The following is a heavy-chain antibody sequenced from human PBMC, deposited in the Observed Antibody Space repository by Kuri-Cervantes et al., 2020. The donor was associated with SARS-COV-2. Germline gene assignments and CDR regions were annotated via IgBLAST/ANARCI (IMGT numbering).Heavy chain of an antibody. CDR3: AKDRVGVQDF. V-gene: IGHV3-30*18. CDR2: ISYNGSNE. D-gene: IGHD2-21*01. J-gene: IGHJ4*02. Sequence: GGSLRLSCAASGFTFSNYGMHWVRQAQGKGLEWVAVISYNGSNEYYADSVKGLFTISRDNSQNTLYLHMKSLRSEDTAMYYCAKDRVGVQDFWGQGNLVTVSS. CDR1: GFTFSNYG.